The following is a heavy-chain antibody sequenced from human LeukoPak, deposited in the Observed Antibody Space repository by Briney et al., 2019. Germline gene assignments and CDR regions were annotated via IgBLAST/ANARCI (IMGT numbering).Heavy chain of an antibody. V-gene: IGHV1-46*01. D-gene: IGHD1-26*01. CDR1: GYTFSNYY. Sequence: ASVKVSCKASGYTFSNYYIQWVRQAPGQGPEWMGIINPIDGGSSSAQKFQGRVTMTRDMSTSTDYMELSSLRSEDTAIYYCARDNSVGDNAWWFDPWGQGTLVTVSS. CDR3: ARDNSVGDNAWWFDP. CDR2: INPIDGGS. J-gene: IGHJ5*02.